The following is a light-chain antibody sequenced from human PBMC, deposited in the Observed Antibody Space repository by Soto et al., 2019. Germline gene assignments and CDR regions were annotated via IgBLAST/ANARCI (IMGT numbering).Light chain of an antibody. Sequence: DIQMTQSPSTLSASVGYRVTITCLASQSISSWLAWYQQKPGKAPKLLIYDASNLESGVPSRFSGSRSGTEFTLTISGPQPDDFETYYCQHFNTYPWTFGQGTMVDI. J-gene: IGKJ1*01. CDR1: QSISSW. CDR2: DAS. V-gene: IGKV1-5*01. CDR3: QHFNTYPWT.